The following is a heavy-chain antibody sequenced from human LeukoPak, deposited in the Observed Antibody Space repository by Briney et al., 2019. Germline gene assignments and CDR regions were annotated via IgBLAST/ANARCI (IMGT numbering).Heavy chain of an antibody. CDR2: INPSGGSR. Sequence: ASVKVSCKASGYTFTSYYMHWVRQAPGQGLEWMGIINPSGGSRSYAQKFQGRVTMTRDMSTSTVYMELSSLRSEDTAVYYCEMATTTFDYWGQGTLVTVSS. J-gene: IGHJ4*02. CDR3: EMATTTFDY. V-gene: IGHV1-46*01. D-gene: IGHD5-24*01. CDR1: GYTFTSYY.